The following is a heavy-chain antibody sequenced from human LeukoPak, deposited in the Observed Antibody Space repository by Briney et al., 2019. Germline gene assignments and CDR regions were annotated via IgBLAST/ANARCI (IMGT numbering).Heavy chain of an antibody. J-gene: IGHJ6*03. CDR1: GFTFSRYA. V-gene: IGHV3-23*01. D-gene: IGHD3-3*01. CDR2: ISGSGGST. CDR3: AKRGYDFWSGSKKNYYMDV. Sequence: PGGSLRLSCAASGFTFSRYAMSWVRQAPGKGLEWVSAISGSGGSTYYADSVKGRFTISRDNSKNTLYLQMNSLRAEDTAVYYCAKRGYDFWSGSKKNYYMDVWGKGTTVTVSS.